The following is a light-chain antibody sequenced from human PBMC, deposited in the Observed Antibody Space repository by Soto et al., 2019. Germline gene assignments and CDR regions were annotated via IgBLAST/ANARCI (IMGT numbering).Light chain of an antibody. J-gene: IGKJ1*01. V-gene: IGKV1-39*01. Sequence: DIQMTQSPSSLSASVGDSITITCRASQTINTFLHWYQQKPGQAPKVLIYAAYNLQSGVPSRFIGSGSGTDFTLTVNSLQPEDFGTYYCQQGYTTPWTFGQGTKVDVK. CDR2: AAY. CDR1: QTINTF. CDR3: QQGYTTPWT.